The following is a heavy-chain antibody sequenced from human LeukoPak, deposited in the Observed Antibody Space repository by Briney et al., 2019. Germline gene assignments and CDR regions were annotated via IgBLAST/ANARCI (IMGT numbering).Heavy chain of an antibody. CDR1: GFTVSSNY. V-gene: IGHV3-66*01. Sequence: PGGSLRLSCAASGFTVSSNYMSWVRQAPGKGLEWVSVIYSGGSTYYADSVKGRFTISRDNSKNTLYLQMNSLRAEDTAVYYCARGEYYDILTGYSPDFDYWGQGTLVTVSS. J-gene: IGHJ4*02. CDR3: ARGEYYDILTGYSPDFDY. D-gene: IGHD3-9*01. CDR2: IYSGGST.